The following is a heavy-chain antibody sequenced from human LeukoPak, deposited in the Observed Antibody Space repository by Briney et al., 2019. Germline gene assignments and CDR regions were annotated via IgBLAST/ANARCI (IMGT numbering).Heavy chain of an antibody. CDR1: GGSISGGPYS. CDR2: IYQSGNT. J-gene: IGHJ4*02. CDR3: ARGPGGPGMYYFDY. V-gene: IGHV4-30-2*01. Sequence: SETLSLTCAVSGGSISGGPYSWSWIRQPPGKGLEWIGYIYQSGNTYYNPSLNSRVTMSVDRSKNHFSLTLNSVTAADTAVYYCARGPGGPGMYYFDYWGQGTLVTVSS. D-gene: IGHD3-10*01.